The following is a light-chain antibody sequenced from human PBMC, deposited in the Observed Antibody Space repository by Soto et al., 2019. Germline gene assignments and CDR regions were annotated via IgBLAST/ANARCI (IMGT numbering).Light chain of an antibody. J-gene: IGKJ4*01. Sequence: EIVLTQSPGTLSLSPGERATLSCRASQSVGSSYLAWYLQKPGQAPRLLIYGASDRATGIPDRFSGSGSGTGFILNIARVEPEDSAVYFCQQYHLSPLTFGGGTQV. CDR3: QQYHLSPLT. CDR2: GAS. CDR1: QSVGSSY. V-gene: IGKV3-20*01.